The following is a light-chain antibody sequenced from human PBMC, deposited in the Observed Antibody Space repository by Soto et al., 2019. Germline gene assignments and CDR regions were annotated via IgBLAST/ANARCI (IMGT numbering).Light chain of an antibody. V-gene: IGLV2-14*01. Sequence: QSALTQPASVSGSPGQSITISCTGTSSDVCGYKYVSWYQQYPGKAPKVMIYEVSKRPSWISNRFSGSKSGNTASLTISGLQAEDEADYYCSSYTSSSTLVFGGGTKLTVL. CDR2: EVS. CDR3: SSYTSSSTLV. J-gene: IGLJ2*01. CDR1: SSDVCGYKY.